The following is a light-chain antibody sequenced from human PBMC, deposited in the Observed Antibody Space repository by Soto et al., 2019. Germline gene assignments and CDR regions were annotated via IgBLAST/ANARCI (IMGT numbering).Light chain of an antibody. J-gene: IGLJ1*01. CDR3: SSYTSSSTLYV. Sequence: QSALTQPASVSGSPGQSITISFTGSSSDVGRYNYVSWYQHHPGKAPKLMIYEVSNRPSGVSNRFSGSKSGNTASLTISGLQAEDEADYHCSSYTSSSTLYVFGTGTKVTVL. CDR2: EVS. CDR1: SSDVGRYNY. V-gene: IGLV2-14*01.